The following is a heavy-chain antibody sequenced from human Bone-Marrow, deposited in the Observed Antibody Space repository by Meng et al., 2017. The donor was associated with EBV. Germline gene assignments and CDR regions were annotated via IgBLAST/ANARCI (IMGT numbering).Heavy chain of an antibody. V-gene: IGHV1-69*06. Sequence: QVPLVRAGGMLKEPGALLNACARNSGGPFNSDAISWVRPAPGQGLGWRGGLNPMLGAPNLAQKFQDRVTIIADKSTSTHYMELGSLRSDDTAVYYCASESGRGYTPDYWGRGTLVTVSS. D-gene: IGHD3-10*01. CDR2: LNPMLGAP. CDR3: ASESGRGYTPDY. CDR1: GGPFNSDA. J-gene: IGHJ4*02.